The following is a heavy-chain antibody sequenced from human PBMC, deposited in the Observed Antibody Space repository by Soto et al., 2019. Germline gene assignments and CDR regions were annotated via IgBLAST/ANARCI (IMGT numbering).Heavy chain of an antibody. CDR2: IYYSGST. V-gene: IGHV4-59*01. Sequence: SETLSLTCTVSGGSISSYYWSWIRQPPGKGLEWIGYIYYSGSTNYNPSLKGRVTISVDTSKNQFSLKLSSVTAADTAVYYCARENGGDFDYWGQGTLVTVSS. J-gene: IGHJ4*02. CDR1: GGSISSYY. CDR3: ARENGGDFDY. D-gene: IGHD4-17*01.